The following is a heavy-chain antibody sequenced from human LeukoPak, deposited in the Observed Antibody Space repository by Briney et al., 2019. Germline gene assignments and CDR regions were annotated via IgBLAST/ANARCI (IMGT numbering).Heavy chain of an antibody. CDR1: GFTVSSNY. CDR2: IYSGGST. J-gene: IGHJ4*02. V-gene: IGHV3-66*02. CDR3: ARDQYYYGSGTIDY. Sequence: EGSLRLSCAASGFTVSSNYMSWVRQAPGKGLEWVSVIYSGGSTYYADSVKGRFTISRDNSKNTLYLQMNSLRAEDTAVYYCARDQYYYGSGTIDYWGQGTLVTVSS. D-gene: IGHD3-10*01.